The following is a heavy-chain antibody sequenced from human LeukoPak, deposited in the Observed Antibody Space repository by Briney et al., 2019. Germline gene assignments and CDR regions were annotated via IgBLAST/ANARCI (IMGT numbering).Heavy chain of an antibody. V-gene: IGHV3-30*18. CDR1: GFTFSSYG. CDR2: ISYDGSNK. CDR3: AKGDHDDYGDYVGDY. D-gene: IGHD4-17*01. J-gene: IGHJ4*02. Sequence: GGSLRLSCAASGFTFSSYGMHWVRQAPGKGLEWVAVISYDGSNKYYTDSVKGRFTISRDNSKNTLYLQMNSLRAEDTAVYYCAKGDHDDYGDYVGDYWGQGTLVTVSS.